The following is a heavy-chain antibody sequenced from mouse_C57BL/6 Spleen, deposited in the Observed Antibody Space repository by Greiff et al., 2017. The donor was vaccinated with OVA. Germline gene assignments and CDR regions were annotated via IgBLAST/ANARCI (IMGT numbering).Heavy chain of an antibody. D-gene: IGHD2-3*01. CDR1: GYTFTEYT. J-gene: IGHJ2*01. Sequence: VQLQQSGAELVKPGASVKLSCKASGYTFTEYTIHWVKQRSGQGLEWIGWFYPGSGSIKYNEKFKDKATLTADKSSSTVYIEPIRLTSNGCAVYFCARHEVDGYYDYWGQGTTLTVSS. CDR2: FYPGSGSI. V-gene: IGHV1-62-2*01. CDR3: ARHEVDGYYDY.